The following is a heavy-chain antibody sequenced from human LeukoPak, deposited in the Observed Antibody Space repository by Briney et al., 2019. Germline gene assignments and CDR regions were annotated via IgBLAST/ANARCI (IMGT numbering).Heavy chain of an antibody. V-gene: IGHV3-30*04. CDR1: GFTFSSYA. CDR3: ARDRWELQGAFDI. D-gene: IGHD1-26*01. Sequence: GRSLRLSCAASGFTFSSYAMHWVRQAPGKGLEWVAVISYDGSNKYYADSVKGRFTISRDNAKNSLYLQMNSLRAEDTAVYYCARDRWELQGAFDIWGQGTMVTVSS. CDR2: ISYDGSNK. J-gene: IGHJ3*02.